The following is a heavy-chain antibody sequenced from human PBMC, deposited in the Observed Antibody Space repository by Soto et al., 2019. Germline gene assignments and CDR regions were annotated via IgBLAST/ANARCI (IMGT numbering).Heavy chain of an antibody. V-gene: IGHV3-33*01. D-gene: IGHD6-13*01. Sequence: GGSLRLSCAASGFTFSSYGMHWVRQAPGKGLEWVAVIWYDGSNKYYADSVKGRFTISRDNSKNTLYLQMNSLRAEDTAVYYCARGSKAAAGIGLDPWGQGTLVTVSS. J-gene: IGHJ5*02. CDR3: ARGSKAAAGIGLDP. CDR1: GFTFSSYG. CDR2: IWYDGSNK.